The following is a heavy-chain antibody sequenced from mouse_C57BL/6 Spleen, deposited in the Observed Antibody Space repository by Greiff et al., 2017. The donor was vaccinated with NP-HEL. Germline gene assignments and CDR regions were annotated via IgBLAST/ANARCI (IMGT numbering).Heavy chain of an antibody. CDR1: GFNIKDYY. V-gene: IGHV14-1*01. CDR3: TTSNYSNYDWFAY. Sequence: EVMLVESGAELVRPGASVKLSCTASGFNIKDYYMHWVKQRPEQGLEWIGRIDPEDGDTEYAPKFQGKATMTADTSSNTAYLQLRSLTSEDTAVYYCTTSNYSNYDWFAYWGQGTLVTVSA. D-gene: IGHD2-5*01. CDR2: IDPEDGDT. J-gene: IGHJ3*01.